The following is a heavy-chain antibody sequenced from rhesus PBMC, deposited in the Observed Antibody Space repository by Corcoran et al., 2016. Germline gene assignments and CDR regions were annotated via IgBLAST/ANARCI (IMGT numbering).Heavy chain of an antibody. CDR1: GGSISSRY. CDR3: ASSEDY. J-gene: IGHJ4*01. V-gene: IGHV4-169*02. CDR2: IYGRVSRT. Sequence: QLQLQESGPGLVKPSETLSVTCAVSGGSISSRYWIWTRQAPGKGLGWVGYIYGRVSRTTYNPSLKIRVTLSVDTSKNQLSLKLSSVTAADTAVYYCASSEDYWGQGVLVTVSS.